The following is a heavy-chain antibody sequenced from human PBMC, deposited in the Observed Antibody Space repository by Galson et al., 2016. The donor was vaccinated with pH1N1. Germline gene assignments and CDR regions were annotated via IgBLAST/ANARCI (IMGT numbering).Heavy chain of an antibody. J-gene: IGHJ6*02. Sequence: YYWCWIRQPAGKGLEWIGRIYTSGSTTYNPSLRSRVTMSVDTSRNKFSLKLTSLTAADTAVYYCAREYLVVGEGWEYGLDVWGQGTTVTVSS. CDR1: YY. CDR3: AREYLVVGEGWEYGLDV. V-gene: IGHV4-4*07. CDR2: IYTSGST. D-gene: IGHD2-2*01.